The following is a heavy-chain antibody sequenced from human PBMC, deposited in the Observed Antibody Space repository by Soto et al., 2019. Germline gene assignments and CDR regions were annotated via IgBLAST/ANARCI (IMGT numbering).Heavy chain of an antibody. CDR1: GFTVSSNY. CDR2: IYSGGST. V-gene: IGHV3-66*01. CDR3: ARDRPGYSSGWTEYFPH. D-gene: IGHD6-19*01. J-gene: IGHJ1*01. Sequence: EVQLVESGGGLVQPGGSLRLSCAASGFTVSSNYMSWVRQALGKGLEWVSVIYSGGSTYYADSVKGRFTISGDNSKNTLYLQQNSLRAGDTAVYYCARDRPGYSSGWTEYFPHWCQGTLVTVSS.